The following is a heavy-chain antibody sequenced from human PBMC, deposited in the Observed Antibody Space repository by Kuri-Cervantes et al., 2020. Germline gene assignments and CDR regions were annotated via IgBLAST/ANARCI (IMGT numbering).Heavy chain of an antibody. V-gene: IGHV1-2*02. D-gene: IGHD5-18*01. CDR2: INPNSGGT. CDR1: GYTFTGYY. J-gene: IGHJ4*02. Sequence: ASVTVSCKASGYTFTGYYMHWVRQAPGQGLEWMGWINPNSGGTNYAQKFQGRVTMTRDTSISTAYMELSRLRSDDTAVYYCARRRYSYGFQAIDYWGQGTLVTVFS. CDR3: ARRRYSYGFQAIDY.